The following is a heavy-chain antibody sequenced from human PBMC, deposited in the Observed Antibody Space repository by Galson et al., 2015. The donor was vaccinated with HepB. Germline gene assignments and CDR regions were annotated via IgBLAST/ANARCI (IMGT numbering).Heavy chain of an antibody. Sequence: SVKVSCKASGGTFSSYAISWVRQAPGQGLEWRGGIIPIFGTANYAQKFQGRVTITADESTSTAYMELSSLRSEDTAVYYCARANYYDSTGYSVGMDVWGQGTTVTVSS. CDR2: IIPIFGTA. V-gene: IGHV1-69*13. CDR1: GGTFSSYA. CDR3: ARANYYDSTGYSVGMDV. J-gene: IGHJ6*02. D-gene: IGHD3-22*01.